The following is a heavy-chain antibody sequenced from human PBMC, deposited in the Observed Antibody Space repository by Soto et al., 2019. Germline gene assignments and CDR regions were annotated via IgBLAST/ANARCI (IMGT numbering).Heavy chain of an antibody. CDR2: INPNSGGT. CDR3: ARGRYSSSWSTTNWFDP. D-gene: IGHD6-13*01. CDR1: GYTFTGYY. J-gene: IGHJ5*02. V-gene: IGHV1-2*04. Sequence: ASVKVSCKASGYTFTGYYMHWVRQAPGQGLERMGWINPNSGGTNYAQKFQGWVTMTRDTSISTAYMELSRLRSDDTAVYYCARGRYSSSWSTTNWFDPWGQGTLVTVSS.